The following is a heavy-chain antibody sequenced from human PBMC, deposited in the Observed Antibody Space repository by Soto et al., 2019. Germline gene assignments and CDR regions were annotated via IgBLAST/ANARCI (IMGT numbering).Heavy chain of an antibody. Sequence: PSVKVSCKASGYTFTSYGISWVRQAPGQGLEWMGGIIPIFDTANYAQKFQGRVTITADESTSTAYMELSSLRSEDTAVYYCARHDCISSSCYYYYYYGMDVWGQGTTVTVSS. CDR2: IIPIFDTA. D-gene: IGHD2-2*01. CDR1: GYTFTSYG. V-gene: IGHV1-69*13. CDR3: ARHDCISSSCYYYYYYGMDV. J-gene: IGHJ6*02.